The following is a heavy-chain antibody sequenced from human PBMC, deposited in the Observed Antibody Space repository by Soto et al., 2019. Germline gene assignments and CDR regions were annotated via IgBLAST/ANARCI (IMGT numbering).Heavy chain of an antibody. CDR1: GYTFTSYD. J-gene: IGHJ3*02. CDR2: MNPNSGNT. V-gene: IGHV1-8*01. Sequence: ASVKVSCKASGYTFTSYDINWVRQATGQGLEWMGWMNPNSGNTGYAQKFQGRVTMTRNTSISTAYMELSSLRSEDTAVYYCARDIRGYSSGWYLGAFDIWGQGTMVTVSS. CDR3: ARDIRGYSSGWYLGAFDI. D-gene: IGHD6-19*01.